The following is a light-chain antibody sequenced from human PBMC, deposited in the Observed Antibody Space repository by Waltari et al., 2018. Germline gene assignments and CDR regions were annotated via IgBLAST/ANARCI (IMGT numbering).Light chain of an antibody. CDR3: HHYNHWPPMST. V-gene: IGKV3D-15*01. J-gene: IGKJ2*01. CDR2: GAS. CDR1: ESIGRN. Sequence: EILMTQSPATLSVFPGEPATTSCRASESIGRNLVWYQLKPGQAPRLLFYGASSRATGIPARFSGSGSGTDFTLTITNLQSEDFAVYYCHHYNHWPPMSTFGQGTKLEI.